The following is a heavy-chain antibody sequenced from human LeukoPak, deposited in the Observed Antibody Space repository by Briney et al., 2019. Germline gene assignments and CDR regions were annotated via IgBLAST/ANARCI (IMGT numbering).Heavy chain of an antibody. J-gene: IGHJ4*02. CDR1: GFTVSSNY. D-gene: IGHD3-22*01. Sequence: GGSLRLSCAASGFTVSSNYMSWVRQAPGKGLEWVSVIYSGGSTYYADSVKGRFTISRDNSKNTLYLQMNSLRAEDTAVYYCARPRAGYYYDSSGYGGFDYWGRGTLVTVSS. V-gene: IGHV3-53*01. CDR3: ARPRAGYYYDSSGYGGFDY. CDR2: IYSGGST.